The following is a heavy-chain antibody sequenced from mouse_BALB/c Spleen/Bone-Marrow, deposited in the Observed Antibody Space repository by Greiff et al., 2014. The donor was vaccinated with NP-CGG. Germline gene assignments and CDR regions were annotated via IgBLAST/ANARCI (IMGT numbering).Heavy chain of an antibody. V-gene: IGHV2-6-5*01. D-gene: IGHD4-1*01. J-gene: IGHJ2*01. CDR2: IWGAGIT. CDR1: GFSLTDYG. CDR3: AKLTWDEGDY. Sequence: VQLVESGPGLVAPSQSLSITCTVSGFSLTDYGVSWIRQPPGKGLEWLGVIWGAGITYYNSALKSRLSISKDNSKSQVFLKMNSLQTDDTDMYYCAKLTWDEGDYWGQGTTLTVSS.